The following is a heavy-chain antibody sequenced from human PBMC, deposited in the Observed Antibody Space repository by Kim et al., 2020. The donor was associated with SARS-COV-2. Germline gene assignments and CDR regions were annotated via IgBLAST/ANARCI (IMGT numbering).Heavy chain of an antibody. CDR1: GFTVSSNY. J-gene: IGHJ6*02. D-gene: IGHD1-26*01. CDR3: ARGSRIYYYYGMDV. Sequence: GGSLRLSCAASGFTVSSNYMSWVRQAPGKGLEWVSVIYSGGSTYYADSVKGRFTISRDNSKNTLYLQMNSLRAEDTAVYYCARGSRIYYYYGMDVWGQGTTVTVSS. V-gene: IGHV3-53*01. CDR2: IYSGGST.